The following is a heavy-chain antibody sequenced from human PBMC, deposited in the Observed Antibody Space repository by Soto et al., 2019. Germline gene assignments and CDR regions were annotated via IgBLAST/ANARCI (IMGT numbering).Heavy chain of an antibody. CDR2: INPSGGST. J-gene: IGHJ6*02. CDR3: ARSCTNGVCYTSYYGMDV. D-gene: IGHD2-8*01. Sequence: QVQLVQSGAEVKKPGASVKVSCKASGYTFTSYYMHWVRQAPGQGLEWMGIINPSGGSTSYAQKFQGRVTMTRDTSTSTVYMELSSLRSEDTAVYYCARSCTNGVCYTSYYGMDVWGQGTTLTVSS. CDR1: GYTFTSYY. V-gene: IGHV1-46*01.